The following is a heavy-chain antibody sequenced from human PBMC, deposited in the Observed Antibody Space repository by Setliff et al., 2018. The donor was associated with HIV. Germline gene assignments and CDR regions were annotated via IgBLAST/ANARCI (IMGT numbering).Heavy chain of an antibody. Sequence: PSETLSLTCAVSFYSISSSGYYWGWLRQPPGKGLEWIGSIYHSGSTNYNPSLKSRVTISIDTSKNQFSLKLNAVTVADTAVYYCARRPPLTTGREYYFDFWGQGTLVTVSS. CDR2: IYHSGST. J-gene: IGHJ4*02. V-gene: IGHV4-38-2*01. CDR3: ARRPPLTTGREYYFDF. CDR1: FYSISSSGYY. D-gene: IGHD1-1*01.